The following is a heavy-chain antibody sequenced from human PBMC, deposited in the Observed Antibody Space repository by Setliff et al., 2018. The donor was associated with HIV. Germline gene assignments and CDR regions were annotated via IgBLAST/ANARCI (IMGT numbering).Heavy chain of an antibody. CDR2: INDRETT. V-gene: IGHV4-34*01. Sequence: LSLTCAVYGASFSDYNWNWIRQPPGKGLEWIGEINDRETTTSNPSLQSRLFMSIDTSKNQFSLKLDSVIAADTAVYYCSRGRHISGPINYFVPFYFDSWGQGNLVTVSS. CDR1: GASFSDYN. J-gene: IGHJ4*02. CDR3: SRGRHISGPINYFVPFYFDS. D-gene: IGHD2-21*01.